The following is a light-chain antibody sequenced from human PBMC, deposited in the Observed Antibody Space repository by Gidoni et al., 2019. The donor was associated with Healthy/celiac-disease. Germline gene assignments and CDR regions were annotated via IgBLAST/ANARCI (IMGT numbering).Light chain of an antibody. CDR2: RNN. J-gene: IGLJ3*02. CDR3: AAWDDSLSGPV. V-gene: IGLV1-47*01. CDR1: SSNIGSNY. Sequence: QSVLTQPPSASGTHGQRATISCSGSSSNIGSNYVYWYQQLPGTAPKLLIYRNNQRPSGVPDRFSGSKSGTSASLAISGLRSEDEADYYCAAWDDSLSGPVFGGGTKLTVL.